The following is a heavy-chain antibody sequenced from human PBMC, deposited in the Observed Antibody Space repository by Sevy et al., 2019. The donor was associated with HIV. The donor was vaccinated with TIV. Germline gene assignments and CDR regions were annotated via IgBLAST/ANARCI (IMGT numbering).Heavy chain of an antibody. CDR1: EFTFSSYS. J-gene: IGHJ6*02. D-gene: IGHD3-22*01. Sequence: GGSLRLSCATSEFTFSSYSMNWVRQAPGNGLEWVSSISGGGTYIYYADSVKGRFTISRDNAKNSLYLQMNSLRAEDTAVYYCARDYPNNYYDSSGTNYYYGMDVWGQRTTVTVSS. CDR3: ARDYPNNYYDSSGTNYYYGMDV. CDR2: ISGGGTYI. V-gene: IGHV3-21*01.